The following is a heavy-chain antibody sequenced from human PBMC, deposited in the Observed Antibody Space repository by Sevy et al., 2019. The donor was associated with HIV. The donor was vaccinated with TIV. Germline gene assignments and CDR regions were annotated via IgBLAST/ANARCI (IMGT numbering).Heavy chain of an antibody. CDR1: GFPFSSYE. CDR3: ARELPPSATTVAHFDC. D-gene: IGHD4-17*01. V-gene: IGHV3-48*03. CDR2: ITNSGTTK. J-gene: IGHJ4*02. Sequence: GGSLRLSCTASGFPFSSYEMNWVRQAPGKGLEWVSYITNSGTTKYYSDSVRGGFTISRYNARNSLHLQMNSLRAEDLAVYYCARELPPSATTVAHFDCWGQGTLVTVSS.